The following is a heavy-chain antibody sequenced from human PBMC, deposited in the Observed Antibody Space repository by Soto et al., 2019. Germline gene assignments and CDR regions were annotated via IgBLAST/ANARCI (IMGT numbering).Heavy chain of an antibody. CDR1: GGTFSGYA. Sequence: QAQLMQSGAEVKKPGSSVKVSCKASGGTFSGYAINWVRQAPGQGLEWMGGIIPLLGITDYGQKFQGSSTIGADESTGTAYMDLRGLRSEDTAVYYCARDPRSITGPTASEDFQNWGQGTLVSVSS. V-gene: IGHV1-69*01. CDR3: ARDPRSITGPTASEDFQN. D-gene: IGHD1-20*01. J-gene: IGHJ1*01. CDR2: IIPLLGIT.